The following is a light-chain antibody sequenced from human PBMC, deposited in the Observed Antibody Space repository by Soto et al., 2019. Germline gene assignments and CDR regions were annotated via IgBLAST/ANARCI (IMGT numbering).Light chain of an antibody. J-gene: IGKJ1*01. Sequence: DIPMTQSPSTLSASVGDRVTITCRASQSISSWLAWYQQKPGKAPKLLIYDASSLESGVPSRFSGGGSGTEFTLTISSLQPDDFATYYCQHYGTFGQGTKVEIK. CDR3: QHYGT. CDR1: QSISSW. CDR2: DAS. V-gene: IGKV1-5*01.